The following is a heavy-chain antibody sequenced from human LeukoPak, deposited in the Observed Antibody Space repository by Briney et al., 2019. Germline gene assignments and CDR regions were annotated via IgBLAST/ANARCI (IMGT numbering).Heavy chain of an antibody. V-gene: IGHV3-23*01. J-gene: IGHJ4*02. CDR3: AKVGVSGPHFDY. Sequence: PGGSLRLSCAASGFTFSSYAMSWVRQAPGKGLEWVSAISGSGGSTYYADSVKGRLTISRDNSKNTLYLQMNSLRAEDTAVYYCAKVGVSGPHFDYWGQGTLVTVSS. CDR1: GFTFSSYA. D-gene: IGHD2-21*01. CDR2: ISGSGGST.